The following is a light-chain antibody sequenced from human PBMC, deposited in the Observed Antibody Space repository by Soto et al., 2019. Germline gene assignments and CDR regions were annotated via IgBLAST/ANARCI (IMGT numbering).Light chain of an antibody. CDR1: QSIRNY. CDR3: QHHNSYSQT. CDR2: GAY. J-gene: IGKJ1*01. V-gene: IGKV1-5*01. Sequence: DIQMTQSPPTLSASVGDRVTITCRASQSIRNYLAWYQQMPGKAPKLLIYGAYNLQSGVPSRFSGSGSGTNFSLTISSLQPDDFATYFCQHHNSYSQTFGQGTKVDIK.